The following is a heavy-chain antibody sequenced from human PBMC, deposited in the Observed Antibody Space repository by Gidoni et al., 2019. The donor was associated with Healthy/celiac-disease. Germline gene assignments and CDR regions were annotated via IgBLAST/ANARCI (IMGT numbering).Heavy chain of an antibody. D-gene: IGHD3-22*01. J-gene: IGHJ4*02. CDR1: RPSFSGYF. CDR2: ITHTGST. CDR3: ARGRYHDSSGFPY. Sequence: QVQLQLWGPGLLQPSETLSLTCPLSRPSFSGYFWSGIRQSPGRGLECIAEITHTGSTNYKPSLRSRVTISVDASKNQFSLQLRSVTAADTAVYYCARGRYHDSSGFPYWGQGTLVTVSS. V-gene: IGHV4-34*01.